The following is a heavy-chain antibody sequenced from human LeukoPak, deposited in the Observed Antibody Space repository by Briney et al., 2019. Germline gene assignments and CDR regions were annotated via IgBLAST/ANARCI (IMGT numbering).Heavy chain of an antibody. Sequence: ASVKVSCRASGYTFSIYNMHWVRQAPGQGLEWMGIINPSGGSASDAQKFQGRLTMTRDTSTSTLYMELSSLRSEDTAVYYCAREGVAATGLDYWGQGTLVTVSS. J-gene: IGHJ4*02. D-gene: IGHD6-13*01. CDR2: INPSGGSA. CDR3: AREGVAATGLDY. CDR1: GYTFSIYN. V-gene: IGHV1-46*01.